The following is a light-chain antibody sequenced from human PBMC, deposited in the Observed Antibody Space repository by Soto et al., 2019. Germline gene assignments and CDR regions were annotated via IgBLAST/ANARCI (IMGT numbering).Light chain of an antibody. CDR1: SSNVGAGND. V-gene: IGLV1-40*01. Sequence: QSVLTQPPSVSGAPGQRVTISCTGSSSNVGAGNDVHWYQQLPGTAPKLLIYGDSNRPSGVPDRFSGSKSGTSASLVIAGRPAADDADDYCRSSDSGLSGTVVFGGGTKLTVL. CDR2: GDS. CDR3: RSSDSGLSGTVV. J-gene: IGLJ2*01.